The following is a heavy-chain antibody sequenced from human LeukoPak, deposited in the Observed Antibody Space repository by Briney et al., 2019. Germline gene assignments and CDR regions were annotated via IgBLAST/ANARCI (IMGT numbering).Heavy chain of an antibody. V-gene: IGHV4-4*08. CDR3: ARDLSSGWPAEYFQH. CDR2: MYNSGST. Sequence: KPSETLSLTCTVSGGSISSYYWSWIRQPPGKGLEWIGYMYNSGSTNYNPSLKSRVTISVDTSKNQVSLKLSSVTAADTAVYYCARDLSSGWPAEYFQHWGQGTLVTVSS. D-gene: IGHD6-19*01. J-gene: IGHJ1*01. CDR1: GGSISSYY.